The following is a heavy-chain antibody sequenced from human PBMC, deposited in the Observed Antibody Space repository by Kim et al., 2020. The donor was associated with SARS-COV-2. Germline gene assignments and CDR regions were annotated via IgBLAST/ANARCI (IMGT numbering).Heavy chain of an antibody. V-gene: IGHV3-43*02. CDR1: GFTFDDYA. CDR3: AKDIGYCSSTSCLTPDY. Sequence: GGSLRLSCAASGFTFDDYAMHWVRQAPGKGLEWVSLISGDGGSTYYADSVKGRFTISRDNSKNSLYLQMNSLRTEDTALYYCAKDIGYCSSTSCLTPDYWGQGTLVTVSS. CDR2: ISGDGGST. J-gene: IGHJ4*02. D-gene: IGHD2-2*01.